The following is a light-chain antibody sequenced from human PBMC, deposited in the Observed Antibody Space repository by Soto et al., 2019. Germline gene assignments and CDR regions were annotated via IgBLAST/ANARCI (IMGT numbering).Light chain of an antibody. V-gene: IGLV2-14*01. CDR3: NSYRTGSTYV. J-gene: IGLJ1*01. Sequence: ALTQPASVSGSPGQSITIACTGTSSDIGGYNFVSWYQQHPGKAPKLLIYDVGNRPSGVSNRFSGSKSGNTASLTISGLQAEDEAHYYCNSYRTGSTYVFGTGTKLTVL. CDR2: DVG. CDR1: SSDIGGYNF.